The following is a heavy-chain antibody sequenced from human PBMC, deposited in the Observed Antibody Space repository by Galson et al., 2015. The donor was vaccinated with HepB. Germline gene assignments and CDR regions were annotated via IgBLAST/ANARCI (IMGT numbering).Heavy chain of an antibody. CDR2: ISYDGSNK. Sequence: SLRLSCAASGFTFSSYGMHWVRQAPGKGLEWVAVISYDGSNKYYADSVKGRFTISRDNSKNTLYLQMNSLRAEDTAVYYCAKDDGRGWYVPAVWGQGTLVTVSS. V-gene: IGHV3-30*18. CDR1: GFTFSSYG. J-gene: IGHJ4*02. D-gene: IGHD6-19*01. CDR3: AKDDGRGWYVPAV.